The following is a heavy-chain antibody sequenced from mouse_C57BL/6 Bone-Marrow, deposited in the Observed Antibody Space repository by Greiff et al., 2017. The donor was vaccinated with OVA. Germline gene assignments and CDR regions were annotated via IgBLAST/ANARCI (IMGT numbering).Heavy chain of an antibody. CDR1: GYTFTSYW. D-gene: IGHD2-3*01. J-gene: IGHJ1*03. Sequence: VQLQQPGAELVRPGTSVKLSCKASGYTFTSYWMHWVKQRPGQGLEWIGVIDPSDSYTNYNQKFKGKATLTVDTSSSTAYMQLSSLTSEYSAVYYCAREIYDGYPYWYFDVWGTGTTVTVSS. V-gene: IGHV1-59*01. CDR3: AREIYDGYPYWYFDV. CDR2: IDPSDSYT.